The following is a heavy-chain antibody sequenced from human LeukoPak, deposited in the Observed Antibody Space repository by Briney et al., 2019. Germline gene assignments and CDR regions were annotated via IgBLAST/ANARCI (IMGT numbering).Heavy chain of an antibody. V-gene: IGHV4-4*07. Sequence: PSETLSLTCTVSGGSITGDYWSWIRQPAGKGLELIGRIYTSGSTNYNPSLKSRVTMSVDASKKQISLKVSSVTAADTAVYYCARVNYGDYGFDYWGQGILVTVSS. CDR2: IYTSGST. D-gene: IGHD4-17*01. CDR3: ARVNYGDYGFDY. J-gene: IGHJ4*02. CDR1: GGSITGDY.